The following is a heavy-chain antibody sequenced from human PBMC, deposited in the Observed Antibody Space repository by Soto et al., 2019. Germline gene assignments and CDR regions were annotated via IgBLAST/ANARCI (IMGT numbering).Heavy chain of an antibody. Sequence: EVQLVESGGGLVQSGGSLRLSCAASGLIFSDYHMDWVRQAPGKGLEWVGRIRRKANSYTTEYAASVRGRITIARDDSKNSMYLQMNSLKTEDTAVYYCAMLGGWSGGSNDMDVWGQGTTVTVSS. CDR3: AMLGGWSGGSNDMDV. CDR1: GLIFSDYH. D-gene: IGHD6-19*01. V-gene: IGHV3-72*01. CDR2: IRRKANSYTT. J-gene: IGHJ6*02.